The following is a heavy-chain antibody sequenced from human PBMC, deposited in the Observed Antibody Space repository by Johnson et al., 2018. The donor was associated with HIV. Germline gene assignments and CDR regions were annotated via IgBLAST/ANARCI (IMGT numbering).Heavy chain of an antibody. CDR3: ARALLIAARPVGAFDI. CDR2: ISYDGTKK. Sequence: QVQLVESGGGLVRPGGSLRLSCVASGFNFIDYAMIWVRQAPGKRLEWVAVISYDGTKKNYADSVKGRFTISRDNAKNTLYLQMNSLRVEDTAVYYRARALLIAARPVGAFDIWGQGTMVTVS. CDR1: GFNFIDYA. D-gene: IGHD6-6*01. J-gene: IGHJ3*02. V-gene: IGHV3-30-3*01.